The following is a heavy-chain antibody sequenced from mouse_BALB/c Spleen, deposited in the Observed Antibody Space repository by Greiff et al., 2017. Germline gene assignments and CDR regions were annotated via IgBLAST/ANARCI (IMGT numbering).Heavy chain of an antibody. CDR3: VREGYDEVAWYFDV. V-gene: IGHV10-1*02. J-gene: IGHJ1*01. CDR1: GFTFNTYA. D-gene: IGHD2-2*01. Sequence: EVMLVESGGGLVQPKGSLKLSCAASGFTFNTYAMNWVRQAPGKGLEWVARIRSKSNNYATYYADSVKDRFTISRDDSQSMLYLQMNNLKTEDTAMYYCVREGYDEVAWYFDVWGAGTTVTVSS. CDR2: IRSKSNNYAT.